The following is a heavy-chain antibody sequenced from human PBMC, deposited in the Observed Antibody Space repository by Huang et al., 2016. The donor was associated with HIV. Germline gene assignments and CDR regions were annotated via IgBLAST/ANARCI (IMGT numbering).Heavy chain of an antibody. CDR2: ISGYNGNT. Sequence: QVQLVQSGAEVKKPGASVKVSCKASGYTFTNYAINWVRQAPGQSLEWMGGISGYNGNTNYAQKVQGRSTMTKDTATSTAYMELRSLISDDTAVYYCARERYYYDRSGYYTPVEYFHHWGQGTLVTVSS. CDR3: ARERYYYDRSGYYTPVEYFHH. D-gene: IGHD3-22*01. J-gene: IGHJ1*01. CDR1: GYTFTNYA. V-gene: IGHV1-18*01.